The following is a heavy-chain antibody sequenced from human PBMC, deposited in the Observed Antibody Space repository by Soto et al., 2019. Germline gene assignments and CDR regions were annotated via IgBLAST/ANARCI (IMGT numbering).Heavy chain of an antibody. D-gene: IGHD5-12*01. CDR1: GGTFSSYT. CDR2: IIPILGIV. Sequence: SVKVSCKASGGTFSSYTISWVRQAPGQGLEWMGRIIPILGIVNYAQKFQGRVTITADKSTSTAYMELSSLRSGDTAVYYCARVNSGYDNDYWGQGTLVTVSS. V-gene: IGHV1-69*02. J-gene: IGHJ4*02. CDR3: ARVNSGYDNDY.